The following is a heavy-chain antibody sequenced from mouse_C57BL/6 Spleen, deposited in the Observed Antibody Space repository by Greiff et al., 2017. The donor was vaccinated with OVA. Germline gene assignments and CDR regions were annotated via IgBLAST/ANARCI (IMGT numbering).Heavy chain of an antibody. V-gene: IGHV1-61*01. Sequence: QVQLQQPGAELVRPGSSVKLSCKASGYTFTSYWMDWVKQRPGQGLEWIGNIYPSDSETHYNQKFKDKATLTVDKSSSTAYMQLSSLTSEDSAVYYCARRSSSSAMDYWGQGTSVTVSS. CDR1: GYTFTSYW. J-gene: IGHJ4*01. CDR2: IYPSDSET. D-gene: IGHD1-1*01. CDR3: ARRSSSSAMDY.